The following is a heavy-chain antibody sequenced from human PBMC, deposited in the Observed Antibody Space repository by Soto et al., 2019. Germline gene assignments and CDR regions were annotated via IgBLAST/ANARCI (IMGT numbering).Heavy chain of an antibody. CDR3: ARRPYTSAFFDY. CDR1: GGSISSSSYY. D-gene: IGHD1-1*01. V-gene: IGHV4-39*01. CDR2: IYYSGST. Sequence: SSETLSLTCTVSGGSISSSSYYWGWIRQPPGKGLEWIGNIYYSGSTYYNSSLKSRVTISVDTSKNQFSLKLSSVTAADTAVYFCARRPYTSAFFDYWDQGTLVTVS. J-gene: IGHJ4*02.